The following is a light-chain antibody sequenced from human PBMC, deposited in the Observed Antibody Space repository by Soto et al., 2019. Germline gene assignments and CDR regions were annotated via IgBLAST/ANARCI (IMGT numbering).Light chain of an antibody. Sequence: EIVLTQSPGTLSLSPGERATLSCRASQSVSSSYLAWYQHKPGQAHRLLIYGASSRATGIPDRFSGSGSGTEFTLTISRLEPDDFAVYYCQQFSTSPRTFGGGTKVELK. CDR3: QQFSTSPRT. CDR1: QSVSSSY. CDR2: GAS. V-gene: IGKV3-20*01. J-gene: IGKJ4*01.